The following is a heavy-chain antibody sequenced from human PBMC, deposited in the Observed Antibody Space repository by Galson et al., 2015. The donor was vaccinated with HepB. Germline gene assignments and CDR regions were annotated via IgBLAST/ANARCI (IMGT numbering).Heavy chain of an antibody. V-gene: IGHV4-59*01. J-gene: IGHJ5*02. CDR3: ARGLGAMVNNCFDP. D-gene: IGHD1-26*01. Sequence: LSLTCTVSGGSISSYYWSWIRQPPGKGLEWIGYIYYSGSTNYNPSLKSRVTISVDTSKNQFSLKLSSVTAADTAVYYCARGLGAMVNNCFDPWGQGTLVTVSS. CDR1: GGSISSYY. CDR2: IYYSGST.